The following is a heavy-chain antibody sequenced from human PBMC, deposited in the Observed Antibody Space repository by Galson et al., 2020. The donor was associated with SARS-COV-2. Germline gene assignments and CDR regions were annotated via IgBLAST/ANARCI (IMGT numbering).Heavy chain of an antibody. CDR1: SGSINSGGYY. V-gene: IGHV4-31*11. D-gene: IGHD2-15*01. Sequence: SETLSLTCAVSSGSINSGGYYWGWIRQPPGQGLEWIGHIYYSGTTYYNPSLKSRLALSLDKSKDQFSLKLSSVTAADTAVYYCATLAPQPGGFSTYAFNIWGQGTMVAVSS. J-gene: IGHJ3*02. CDR3: ATLAPQPGGFSTYAFNI. CDR2: IYYSGTT.